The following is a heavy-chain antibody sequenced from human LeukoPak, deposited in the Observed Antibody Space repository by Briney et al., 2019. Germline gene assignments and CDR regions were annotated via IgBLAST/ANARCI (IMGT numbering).Heavy chain of an antibody. Sequence: PGGSLRLSCAASGFTFSSYDMHWVRQATGKGLEWVSAIGTAGDTYYPGSVKGRLTISRENAKNSLYLQMNSLRAGDTAVYYCARESDYGDYFDYWGQGTLVTVSS. D-gene: IGHD3-16*01. CDR2: IGTAGDT. CDR1: GFTFSSYD. J-gene: IGHJ4*02. CDR3: ARESDYGDYFDY. V-gene: IGHV3-13*01.